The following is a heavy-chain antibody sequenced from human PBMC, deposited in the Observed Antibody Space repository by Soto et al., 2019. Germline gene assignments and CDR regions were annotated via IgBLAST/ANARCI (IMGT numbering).Heavy chain of an antibody. CDR1: GFTVSSNY. CDR3: ARDRAEYYYGSGSAYGMDV. Sequence: GGFLRLSCAASGFTVSSNYMSWVRQAPGKGLEWVSVIYSGGSTYYADSVKGRFTISRDNSKNTLYLQMNSLRAEDTAVYYCARDRAEYYYGSGSAYGMDVWGQGTTVTVSS. J-gene: IGHJ6*02. V-gene: IGHV3-66*01. D-gene: IGHD3-10*01. CDR2: IYSGGST.